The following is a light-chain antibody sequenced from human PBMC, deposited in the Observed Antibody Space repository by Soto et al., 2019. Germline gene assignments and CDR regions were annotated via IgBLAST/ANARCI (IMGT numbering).Light chain of an antibody. CDR3: NQFGRYPPLT. Sequence: EVVLKQSPGTLSLSPGERATLSCRASQSVDSIYLAWYQQKPGQAPRLLIYGASNRATGISDRFSGSGSGTSFPPPISGLEPEAFAADSRNQFGRYPPLTFGQGTKVEIK. V-gene: IGKV3-20*01. CDR1: QSVDSIY. CDR2: GAS. J-gene: IGKJ1*01.